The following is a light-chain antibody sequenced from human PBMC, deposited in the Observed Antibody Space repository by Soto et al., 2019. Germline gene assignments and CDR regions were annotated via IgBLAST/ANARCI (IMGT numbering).Light chain of an antibody. CDR3: QQYNSYSWT. J-gene: IGKJ1*01. CDR1: QSISSW. Sequence: QMTQCPSTLSASVGDRGTITCRASQSISSWLAWYQQKPGKAPKLLIYDASSLESGVPSRFSGSGSGTEFTLTISSLQPDDFATYYCQQYNSYSWTFGQGTKVDIK. V-gene: IGKV1-5*01. CDR2: DAS.